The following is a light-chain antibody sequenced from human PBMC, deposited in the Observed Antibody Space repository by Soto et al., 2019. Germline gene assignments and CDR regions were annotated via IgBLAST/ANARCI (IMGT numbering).Light chain of an antibody. Sequence: EIWLTQSPGTLSLSPGERATLSCGASQSVSSSYLAWYQQKPGQAPRLLIYGTSSRATGISDSFRGSGSGTDFTLTISRLQTEDFAVYYCQQNDGSPSWTFGQGTKVDIK. CDR3: QQNDGSPSWT. V-gene: IGKV3-20*01. CDR2: GTS. J-gene: IGKJ1*01. CDR1: QSVSSSY.